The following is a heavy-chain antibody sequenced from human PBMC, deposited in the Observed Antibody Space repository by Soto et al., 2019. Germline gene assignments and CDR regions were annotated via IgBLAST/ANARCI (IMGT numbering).Heavy chain of an antibody. CDR3: ASTPSSAWYYFKY. J-gene: IGHJ4*02. Sequence: AETLARTFTVSGGSVSSGSYYWSWIRQPPVKVLEWIGYIYYIGSTKYNPSLKSRVTISVDTSKNQFSLKLSSVTAADTAVYYWASTPSSAWYYFKYWGEGRLDSVS. CDR2: IYYIGST. V-gene: IGHV4-61*01. CDR1: GGSVSSGSYY. D-gene: IGHD6-19*01.